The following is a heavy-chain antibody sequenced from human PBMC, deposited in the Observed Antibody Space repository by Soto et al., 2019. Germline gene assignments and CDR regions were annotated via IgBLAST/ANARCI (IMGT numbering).Heavy chain of an antibody. CDR2: ISYDGGNK. J-gene: IGHJ4*02. V-gene: IGHV3-30-3*01. D-gene: IGHD3-10*01. CDR3: ASSYGSGSYSFDY. Sequence: QVQLVESGGGVVQPGRSLRLSCAASGFTFSSYAMHWVRQAPGKGLEWVAVISYDGGNKYYADSVKGRFTISRDNSKNTLYLQMNSLRAEDTAVYYCASSYGSGSYSFDYWGQGTLVTVSS. CDR1: GFTFSSYA.